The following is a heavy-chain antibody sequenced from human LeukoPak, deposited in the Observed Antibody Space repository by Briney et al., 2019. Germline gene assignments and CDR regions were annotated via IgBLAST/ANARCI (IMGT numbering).Heavy chain of an antibody. V-gene: IGHV5-51*01. Sequence: GESLKISCRGSGYSFTTYWIGWVREMRGKVLERMGISHPGGCDTRYSPSFQGQVIMSADKSINTSYLQWSSLKASDTAMYYCARRQGCSGTSCPPDSWGQGTLVTVST. D-gene: IGHD2-2*01. CDR1: GYSFTTYW. J-gene: IGHJ4*02. CDR3: ARRQGCSGTSCPPDS. CDR2: SHPGGCDT.